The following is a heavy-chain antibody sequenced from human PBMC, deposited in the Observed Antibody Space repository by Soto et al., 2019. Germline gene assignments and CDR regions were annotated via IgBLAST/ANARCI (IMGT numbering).Heavy chain of an antibody. V-gene: IGHV3-48*02. CDR2: SSPRGDTI. Sequence: GGSLRLSCVASGFSLANYPMNWVRQTPGKGLEWISYSSPRGDTIYYADSVEGRFTISRDNARNSLSLHTSSLRDEDSALYYCAKGPHTNVGWPYYFESWGQGVPVTVSS. J-gene: IGHJ4*02. D-gene: IGHD6-19*01. CDR3: AKGPHTNVGWPYYFES. CDR1: GFSLANYP.